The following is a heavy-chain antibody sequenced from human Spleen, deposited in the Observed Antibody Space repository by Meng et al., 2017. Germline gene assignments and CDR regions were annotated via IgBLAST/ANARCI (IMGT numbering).Heavy chain of an antibody. J-gene: IGHJ4*02. V-gene: IGHV4-34*01. D-gene: IGHD4-11*01. Sequence: QVKLQRRGAGLLKPSETLSLTCGVSGGAFRAYYWGWIRQPPGKGLEWIGEINHSGSTNYNPSLESRATISVDTSQNNLSLKLSSVTAADSAVYYCARGPTTMAHDFDYWGQGTLVTVSS. CDR3: ARGPTTMAHDFDY. CDR2: INHSGST. CDR1: GGAFRAYY.